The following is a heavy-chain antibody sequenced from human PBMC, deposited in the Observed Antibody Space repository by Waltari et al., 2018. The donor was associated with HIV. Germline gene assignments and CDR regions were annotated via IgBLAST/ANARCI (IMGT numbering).Heavy chain of an antibody. Sequence: QVQLVQSGAEVKKPGSSVKVSCKASGGTFSSYAISWVRPAPGQGLEWMGGIIPIVGTANYAQKFQGRVTITADESTSTAYMELSSLRSEDTAVYYCARGGGIVLVVYDYYYGMDVWGQGTTVTVSS. V-gene: IGHV1-69*01. J-gene: IGHJ6*02. CDR2: IIPIVGTA. CDR3: ARGGGIVLVVYDYYYGMDV. CDR1: GGTFSSYA. D-gene: IGHD2-8*02.